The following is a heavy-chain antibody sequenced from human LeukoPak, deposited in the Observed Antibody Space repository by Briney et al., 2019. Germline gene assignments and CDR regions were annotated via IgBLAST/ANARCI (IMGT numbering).Heavy chain of an antibody. Sequence: GGSLRLSCAASGFTFSTFEMNWVRQAPGKGLEWVSYISNTGSTIYYADSVKGRFTIPRDNAKNSLYLQMNSLRAEDTAVYYCARDWLWFGDLFFDHWGQGTLVTVSS. D-gene: IGHD3-10*01. CDR3: ARDWLWFGDLFFDH. J-gene: IGHJ4*02. CDR1: GFTFSTFE. V-gene: IGHV3-48*03. CDR2: ISNTGSTI.